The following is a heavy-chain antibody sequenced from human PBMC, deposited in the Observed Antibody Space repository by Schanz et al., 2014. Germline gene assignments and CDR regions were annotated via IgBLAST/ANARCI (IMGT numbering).Heavy chain of an antibody. D-gene: IGHD1-1*01. CDR2: ISGSGGST. CDR1: GFSFGTYA. CDR3: ARDRRNADLDY. V-gene: IGHV3-23*04. Sequence: EVHLVESGGGLVQPGGSLRLSCAASGFSFGTYAMSWVRQAPGKGLEWVSAISGSGGSTYYADSVKGWFTISRDNSKNTLYLEMNSLKAEDTALYYCARDRRNADLDYWGQGTLVTVSS. J-gene: IGHJ4*02.